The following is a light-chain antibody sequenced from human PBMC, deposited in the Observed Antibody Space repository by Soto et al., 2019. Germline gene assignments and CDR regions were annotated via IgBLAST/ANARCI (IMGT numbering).Light chain of an antibody. CDR2: VAS. CDR1: QSISSN. CDR3: QQSYSTPYT. V-gene: IGKV1-39*01. J-gene: IGKJ2*01. Sequence: DIPMTQSPSSLSASVGDRVTITCRASQSISSNLNWYQQKPGEAPKLLIYVASSLQSAVPSRFSGSESGTDYSLTISSLQPDEFATYYCQQSYSTPYTFGQGTKLEIK.